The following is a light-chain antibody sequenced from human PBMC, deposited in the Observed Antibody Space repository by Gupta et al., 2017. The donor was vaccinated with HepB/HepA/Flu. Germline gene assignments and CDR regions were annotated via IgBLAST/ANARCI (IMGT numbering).Light chain of an antibody. CDR2: DAS. CDR1: QSVSSF. Sequence: EIVLTQSPATLSLSPGDRATLSCRASQSVSSFFGWYPQTPCQAPRLLIFDASIRATGIPARFSGSGSGTEFTLTISSLEPEDFAIYYCQQCYNWPPTLGQGTKMEVK. CDR3: QQCYNWPPT. J-gene: IGKJ2*01. V-gene: IGKV3-11*01.